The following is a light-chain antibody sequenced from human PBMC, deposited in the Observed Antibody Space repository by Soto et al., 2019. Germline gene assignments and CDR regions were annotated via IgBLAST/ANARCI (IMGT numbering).Light chain of an antibody. CDR3: QHYNGHSTWS. V-gene: IGKV1-5*01. CDR2: DAS. J-gene: IGKJ1*01. Sequence: DIQMTQSPSTLSATAGDRVTITCRASQGVTKWLAWYQHRPGQAPKVLIWDASSLQRGVPSRFSGSGYGTEFTLTISSLQPDDFATYYCQHYNGHSTWSFGQGTKVDIK. CDR1: QGVTKW.